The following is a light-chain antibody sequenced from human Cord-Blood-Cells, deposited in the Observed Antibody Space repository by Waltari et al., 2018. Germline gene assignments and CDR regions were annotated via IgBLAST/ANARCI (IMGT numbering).Light chain of an antibody. Sequence: DIVMTQSPDSLAVSLGERATINCKSSQSVLYSSNNKNYLAWYQQKPGQPPKLLIYWASTRESRVPDRFSGSGSGTDFTLTISSLQAEDVAVYYCQQYYSTLLTFGGGTKVEIK. J-gene: IGKJ4*01. CDR3: QQYYSTLLT. CDR1: QSVLYSSNNKNY. V-gene: IGKV4-1*01. CDR2: WAS.